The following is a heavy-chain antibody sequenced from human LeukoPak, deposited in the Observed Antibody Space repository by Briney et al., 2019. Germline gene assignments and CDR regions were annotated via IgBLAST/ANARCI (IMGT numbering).Heavy chain of an antibody. V-gene: IGHV3-23*01. CDR3: AKDRGRYSYGRFDY. Sequence: GGSLRRSCAASGFTFSSYAMSWVRQAPGKGLEWVSAISGSGGSTYYADSVKGRFTISRDNSKNTLYLQMNSLRAEDTAVYYCAKDRGRYSYGRFDYWGQGTLVTVSS. J-gene: IGHJ4*02. D-gene: IGHD5-18*01. CDR2: ISGSGGST. CDR1: GFTFSSYA.